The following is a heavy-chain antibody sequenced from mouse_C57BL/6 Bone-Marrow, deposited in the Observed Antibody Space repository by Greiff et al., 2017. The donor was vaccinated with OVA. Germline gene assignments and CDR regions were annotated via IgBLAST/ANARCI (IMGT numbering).Heavy chain of an antibody. CDR1: GYTFTDYE. CDR2: IDPETGGT. Sequence: QVQLQQSGAELVRPGASVTLSCKASGYTFTDYEMHWVKQTPVHGLEWIGAIDPETGGTAYNQKFKGKAILTADKSSSTAYLELRSLTSEDSAVYYCERRDGSSYCWYFDVWGTGTTVTVSS. CDR3: ERRDGSSYCWYFDV. V-gene: IGHV1-15*01. J-gene: IGHJ1*03. D-gene: IGHD1-1*01.